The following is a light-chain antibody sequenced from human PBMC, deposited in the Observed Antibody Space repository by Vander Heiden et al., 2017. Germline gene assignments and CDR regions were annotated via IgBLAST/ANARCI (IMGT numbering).Light chain of an antibody. J-gene: IGLJ2*01. CDR2: QES. CDR3: SACDRSSVV. CDR1: KLGDKY. V-gene: IGLV3-1*01. Sequence: RTQPASVSVSPGPTASITCSGDKLGDKYACWYQQKPGQSPVLVIYQESKRPSGIPERFFGAKAGIPATLATGVKKAADEAYYCCSACDRSSVVFGGGTKLTVL.